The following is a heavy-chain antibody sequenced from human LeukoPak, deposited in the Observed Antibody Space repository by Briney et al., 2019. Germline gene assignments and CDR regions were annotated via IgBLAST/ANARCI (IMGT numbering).Heavy chain of an antibody. CDR2: INHSGST. D-gene: IGHD5-18*01. J-gene: IGHJ4*02. CDR1: GGSFSGYY. V-gene: IGHV4-34*01. Sequence: SETLSLTCAVYGGSFSGYYWSWIRQPPGKGLEWIGEINHSGSTNYNPSLKSRVTISVDTSKNQFSLKLSSVTAADTAVYYCATWDMDGYSYGYDFDYWGQGTLVTVSS. CDR3: ATWDMDGYSYGYDFDY.